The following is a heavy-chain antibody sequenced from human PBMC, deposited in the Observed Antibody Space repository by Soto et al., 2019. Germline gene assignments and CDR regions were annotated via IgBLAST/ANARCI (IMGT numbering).Heavy chain of an antibody. Sequence: DVQLSESGGHLVQPGGSLRLSCAASGFTFSNYAMRWVRQAPGKGLEWVSEISGSGSRAFYSDTVKGRFTISRDKSTSTLYRQMSSLRFEDTAIYYWAKATIAVAGTLRYSRYWGQGTLVTVSS. V-gene: IGHV3-23*01. CDR2: ISGSGSRA. CDR3: AKATIAVAGTLRYSRY. J-gene: IGHJ1*01. D-gene: IGHD6-19*01. CDR1: GFTFSNYA.